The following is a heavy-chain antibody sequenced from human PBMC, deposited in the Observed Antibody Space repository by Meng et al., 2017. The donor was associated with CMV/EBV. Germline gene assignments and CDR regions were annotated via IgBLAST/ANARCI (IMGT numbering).Heavy chain of an antibody. D-gene: IGHD3-3*01. V-gene: IGHV3-30*02. CDR1: GFTFSSYS. CDR3: AKDGLLRFLEWLYLTGTTSGMDV. J-gene: IGHJ6*02. Sequence: GGSLRLSCAASGFTFSSYSMNWVRQAPGKGLEWVAFIRYDGSNKYYADSVKGRFTISRDNSKNTLYLQMNSLRAEDTAVYYCAKDGLLRFLEWLYLTGTTSGMDVWGQGTTVTVSS. CDR2: IRYDGSNK.